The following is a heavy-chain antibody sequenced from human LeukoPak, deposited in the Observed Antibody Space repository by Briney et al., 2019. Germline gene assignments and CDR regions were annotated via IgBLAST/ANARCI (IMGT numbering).Heavy chain of an antibody. D-gene: IGHD6-13*01. J-gene: IGHJ4*02. CDR2: ISYDGSNK. Sequence: GGSLRLSCAASGFTFSSYGMHWVRQAPGKGLEWVAVISYDGSNKYYADSVKGRFTISRDNSKNTLYLQMNSLRAEDTAVYYCVKASFSAAGYFDYWGQGTLVTVSS. CDR1: GFTFSSYG. V-gene: IGHV3-30*18. CDR3: VKASFSAAGYFDY.